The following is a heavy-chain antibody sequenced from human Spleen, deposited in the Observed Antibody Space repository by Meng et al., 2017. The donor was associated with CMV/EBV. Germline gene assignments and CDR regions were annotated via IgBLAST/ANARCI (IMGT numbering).Heavy chain of an antibody. J-gene: IGHJ6*02. Sequence: ASVKVSCKASGYTFTSYDINWVRQAPGQGLEWVGWINPNSGGTNYAQKFQGRVTMTRDTSISTAYMNLRRLRSDDTAVYYCATCIAGYCSGTSWGGYHYYVMDVWGQGTTVTVSS. CDR2: INPNSGGT. V-gene: IGHV1-2*02. D-gene: IGHD2-2*01. CDR3: ATCIAGYCSGTSWGGYHYYVMDV. CDR1: GYTFTSYD.